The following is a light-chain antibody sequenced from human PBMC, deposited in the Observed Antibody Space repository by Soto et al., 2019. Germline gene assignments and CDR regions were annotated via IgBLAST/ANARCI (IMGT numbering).Light chain of an antibody. V-gene: IGKV3-20*01. CDR2: GAS. CDR1: QSVSSSY. Sequence: EIVLTQSPGTLSLYPGERATLSCRASQSVSSSYLAWYQQKPGQAPRLLIYGASSRATGIPDRFSGSGSGTDFTLTIRRLEPVDFAVYYCQQYGSSPPWTFGQGTKVEIK. J-gene: IGKJ1*01. CDR3: QQYGSSPPWT.